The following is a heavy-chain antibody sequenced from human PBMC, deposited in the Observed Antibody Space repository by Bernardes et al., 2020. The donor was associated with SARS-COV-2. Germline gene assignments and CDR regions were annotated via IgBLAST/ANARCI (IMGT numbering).Heavy chain of an antibody. J-gene: IGHJ4*02. CDR1: GWTFRSFW. D-gene: IGHD2-15*01. CDR3: ARDVVGKEDF. CDR2: INEDGTIT. Sequence: GGSLRLSCAASGWTFRSFWMHCVRQVPGKGLVWVSRINEDGTITDYADSVKGRFTISRDNARNTLFLQMNSLRAEDTAVYYCARDVVGKEDFWGQGTLVTVSS. V-gene: IGHV3-74*01.